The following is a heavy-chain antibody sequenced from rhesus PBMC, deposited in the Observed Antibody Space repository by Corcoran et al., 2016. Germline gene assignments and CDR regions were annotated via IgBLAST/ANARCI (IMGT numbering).Heavy chain of an antibody. CDR2: ISYPGKNI. Sequence: EVQLVESGGGLVQPGGSLRLSCAASGFTFSSYDMSWVRQAPGKGLEWGPYISYPGKNIYYAATVKGRFTIARDNAKNSLSLQMSSLRAEDTAVYYCTRTYSNYRDFDYWGQGVLVTVSS. D-gene: IGHD4-23*01. CDR3: TRTYSNYRDFDY. J-gene: IGHJ4*01. CDR1: GFTFSSYD. V-gene: IGHV3-136*01.